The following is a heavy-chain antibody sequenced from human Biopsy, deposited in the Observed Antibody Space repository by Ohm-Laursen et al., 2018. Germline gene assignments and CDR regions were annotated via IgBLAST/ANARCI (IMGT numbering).Heavy chain of an antibody. V-gene: IGHV1-8*01. Sequence: SVTVSCNASGSSFITYDVNWVRQARGQGLEWMGWMIPSSGKTGYAQRFQGRVTLTMNTSISTAYMELSGLRSEDTAVYFCARGYSRRVSIFEASIYWFDTWGQGTLVTVSS. J-gene: IGHJ5*02. D-gene: IGHD6-6*01. CDR2: MIPSSGKT. CDR3: ARGYSRRVSIFEASIYWFDT. CDR1: GSSFITYD.